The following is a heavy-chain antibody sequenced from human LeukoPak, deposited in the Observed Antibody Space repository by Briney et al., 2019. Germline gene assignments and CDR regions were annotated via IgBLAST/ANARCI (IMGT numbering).Heavy chain of an antibody. CDR2: FDPEDGET. D-gene: IGHD3-22*01. J-gene: IGHJ4*02. V-gene: IGHV1-24*01. CDR3: ATVTHYYDSSGYYFHRPIDY. Sequence: ASVKVSCKVSGYTLTELSMHWVRQGPGKGLEWRVGFDPEDGETIYAQKFQGRVTMTEDTSTDTAYMELSSLRSEDTAVYYCATVTHYYDSSGYYFHRPIDYWGQGTLVIVSS. CDR1: GYTLTELS.